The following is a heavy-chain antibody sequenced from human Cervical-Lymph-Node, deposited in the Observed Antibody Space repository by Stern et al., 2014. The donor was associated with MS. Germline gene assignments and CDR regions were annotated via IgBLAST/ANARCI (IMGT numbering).Heavy chain of an antibody. V-gene: IGHV4-61*02. CDR1: GGSISSSGYY. J-gene: IGHJ5*02. CDR3: ATTRWDLFTWNWFDP. CDR2: IHDSGST. Sequence: VQLVESGPGLVKPSQTLSLTCTVSGGSISSSGYYWSWIRQPADKGLEWIGRIHDSGSTYYNPSLKSRVTISKDTAKNPLSLKLPSGTAADTAVYYCATTRWDLFTWNWFDPWGQGTLVTVSS. D-gene: IGHD1-26*01.